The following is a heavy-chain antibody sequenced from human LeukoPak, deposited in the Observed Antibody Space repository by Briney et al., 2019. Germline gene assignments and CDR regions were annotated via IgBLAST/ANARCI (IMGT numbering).Heavy chain of an antibody. Sequence: SQTLSLTRAISGDSVSSDSAAWNWIRQSPSRGLEWLGRTYYRSQWYIDYAVSVKTRITINPDTSRNQFSLELKSVTPEDTGVYHCARGSGYYDTGSFSFVDNWGQGTLVTVSS. D-gene: IGHD3-22*01. CDR1: GDSVSSDSAA. J-gene: IGHJ4*02. CDR2: TYYRSQWYI. V-gene: IGHV6-1*01. CDR3: ARGSGYYDTGSFSFVDN.